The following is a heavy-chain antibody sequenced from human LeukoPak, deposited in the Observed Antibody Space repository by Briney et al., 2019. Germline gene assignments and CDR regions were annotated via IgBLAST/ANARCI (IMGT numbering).Heavy chain of an antibody. Sequence: GGSLRLSCAASGFTSSTSWMSWVRQAPGKGLEWVANITQDGSAQYYVDSVKGRFTISRDNAKSSLYLQMNSLRSEDTAVYYCARSARWGQGTLVTVSS. CDR3: ARSAR. J-gene: IGHJ4*02. V-gene: IGHV3-7*01. CDR1: GFTSSTSW. CDR2: ITQDGSAQ.